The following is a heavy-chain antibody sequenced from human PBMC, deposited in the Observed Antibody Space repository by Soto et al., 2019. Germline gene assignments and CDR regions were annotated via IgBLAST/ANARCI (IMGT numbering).Heavy chain of an antibody. CDR1: GGSISSNYYY. J-gene: IGHJ4*02. V-gene: IGHV4-30-4*01. CDR3: ARGPNGDKVDY. CDR2: IYDSGNT. Sequence: QVQLQEPGPRLVEPSQTLSLTCTVSGGSISSNYYYWSWIRQSPGTGLEWIGHIYDSGNTYSNPSLKSRFTISIDMSRNQFSLKLSSVTAADTAVYYCARGPNGDKVDYWGQGTLVTVSS. D-gene: IGHD7-27*01.